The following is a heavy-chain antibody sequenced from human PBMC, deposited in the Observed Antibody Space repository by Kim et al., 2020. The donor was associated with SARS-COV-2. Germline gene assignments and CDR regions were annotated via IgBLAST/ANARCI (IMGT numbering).Heavy chain of an antibody. Sequence: SVKVSCKASGGTFSSYTISWVRQAPGQGLEWMGRIIPILGIANYAQKFQGRVTITADKSTSTAYMELSSLRSEDTAVYYCARSPVILSGTILDYYYGMDVWGQGTTVTVSS. V-gene: IGHV1-69*02. CDR1: GGTFSSYT. CDR2: IIPILGIA. D-gene: IGHD2-15*01. J-gene: IGHJ6*02. CDR3: ARSPVILSGTILDYYYGMDV.